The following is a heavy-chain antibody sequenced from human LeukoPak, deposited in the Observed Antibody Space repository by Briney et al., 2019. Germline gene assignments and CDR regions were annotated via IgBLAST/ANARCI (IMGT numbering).Heavy chain of an antibody. J-gene: IGHJ4*02. CDR3: ARGLLTGIPFDY. CDR2: INPNSGDT. CDR1: GYTFTGYY. D-gene: IGHD7-27*01. V-gene: IGHV1-2*02. Sequence: ASVKVSCKASGYTFTGYYMHWVRQAPGQGLEWMGWINPNSGDTNYAQKFQARVTMTRDTSISTAYMELSRLRSDDTAVYNCARGLLTGIPFDYWGQGTLVTVSS.